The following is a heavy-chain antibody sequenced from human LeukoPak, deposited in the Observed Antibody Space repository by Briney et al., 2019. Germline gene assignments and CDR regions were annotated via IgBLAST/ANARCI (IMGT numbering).Heavy chain of an antibody. Sequence: AGGSLELSCAASGFTFSGSAMHWVRQASGKGLEWVGRIRSKANSYATAYAASVKGRFTISRDDSKNTAYLQMNSLKTEDTAVYYCTSLAYSSSSGLDYWGQGTLVTVSS. CDR3: TSLAYSSSSGLDY. J-gene: IGHJ4*02. D-gene: IGHD6-6*01. V-gene: IGHV3-73*01. CDR2: IRSKANSYAT. CDR1: GFTFSGSA.